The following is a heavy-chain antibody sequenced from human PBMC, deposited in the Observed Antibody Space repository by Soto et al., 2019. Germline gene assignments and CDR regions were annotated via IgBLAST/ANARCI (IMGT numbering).Heavy chain of an antibody. CDR3: AGVSAITIFGVVPLDV. D-gene: IGHD3-3*01. V-gene: IGHV4-31*03. CDR1: GGSISSGGYY. J-gene: IGHJ6*04. Sequence: TLSLTCTVSGGSISSGGYYWSWIRQHPGKGLEWIGYIYYSGSTYYNQSLKSRVTISVDTSKNQFSLKLSSVTAADTAVYYCAGVSAITIFGVVPLDVWGKGTTVTVSS. CDR2: IYYSGST.